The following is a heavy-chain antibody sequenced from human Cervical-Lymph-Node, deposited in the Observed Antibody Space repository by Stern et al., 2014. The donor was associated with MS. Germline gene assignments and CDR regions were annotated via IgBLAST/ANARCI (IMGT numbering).Heavy chain of an antibody. J-gene: IGHJ6*02. D-gene: IGHD6-19*01. V-gene: IGHV3-33*01. CDR2: IWYDGSNK. CDR1: GFTFSSYG. CDR3: ARDRGSSGWYLVYYYGMDV. Sequence: VQLVESGGGVVQPGRSLRLSCAASGFTFSSYGMHWVRQAPGKGLEWVAVIWYDGSNKYYADSVKGRFTISRDNSKNTLYLQMNSLRAEDTAVYYCARDRGSSGWYLVYYYGMDVWGQGTTVTVSS.